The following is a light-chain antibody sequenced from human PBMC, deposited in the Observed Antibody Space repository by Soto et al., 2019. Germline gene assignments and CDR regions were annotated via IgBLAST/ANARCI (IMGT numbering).Light chain of an antibody. CDR2: WAS. CDR3: QQYYSSPPT. CDR1: QSVFSSSNSRNY. J-gene: IGKJ1*01. Sequence: DIVMTQSPDSLAVSLGERATFNCKSSQSVFSSSNSRNYLAWYQQRPRQPPRLVLYWASIRESGVPERFSGSGSGTDFTLTISNLQAEDVAVYYCQQYYSSPPTFGQGTKVEIK. V-gene: IGKV4-1*01.